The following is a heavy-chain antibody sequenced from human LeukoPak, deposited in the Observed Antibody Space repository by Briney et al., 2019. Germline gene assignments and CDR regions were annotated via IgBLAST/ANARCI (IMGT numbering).Heavy chain of an antibody. CDR3: ARDSTGSNLFYP. CDR2: INNSGST. CDR1: GGSFSGYY. V-gene: IGHV4-34*01. J-gene: IGHJ5*02. Sequence: SETLSLTCAVSGGSFSGYYWSWIHQPPGKGLEWIWEINNSGSTNYNPSLMSRATRSVNTSKNQFCLQLSSVAGADMAVYFCARDSTGSNLFYPSGEGTLV. D-gene: IGHD2-2*01.